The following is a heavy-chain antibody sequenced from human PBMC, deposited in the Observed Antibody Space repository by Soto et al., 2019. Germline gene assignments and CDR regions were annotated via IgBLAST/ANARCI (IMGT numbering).Heavy chain of an antibody. CDR1: GFTVSNNY. Sequence: EVQLVESGGGLIQPGGSLRLSCAASGFTVSNNYMTWVRQAPGKGLEWVSVMYSGGTATSYADSVKGRFTVSRDNSKNTVSVQLDSLNADDTALYYCARGVPVGAIGRFYFDSWGQGTLVTVSS. D-gene: IGHD1-26*01. CDR3: ARGVPVGAIGRFYFDS. V-gene: IGHV3-53*01. J-gene: IGHJ4*02. CDR2: MYSGGTAT.